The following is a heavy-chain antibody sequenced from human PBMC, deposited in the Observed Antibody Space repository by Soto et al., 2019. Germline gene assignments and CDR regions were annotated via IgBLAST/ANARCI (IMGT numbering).Heavy chain of an antibody. Sequence: SQTLSLTCAISGDSVSSNSAAWNWVRQSPSRGLEWLGRTYYRSKWYNDYAVSVKSRITINPDTSKNQLSLQLNSVTPEDTAVYYCARTHFSMVRRANVPFDYWGQGTRVTL. J-gene: IGHJ4*02. CDR3: ARTHFSMVRRANVPFDY. CDR1: GDSVSSNSAA. D-gene: IGHD3-10*01. CDR2: TYYRSKWYN. V-gene: IGHV6-1*01.